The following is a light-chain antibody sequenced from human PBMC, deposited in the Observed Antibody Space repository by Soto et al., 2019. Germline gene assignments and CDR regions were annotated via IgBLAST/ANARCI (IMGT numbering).Light chain of an antibody. V-gene: IGKV3-20*01. CDR2: GAS. Sequence: EIVLTQSPGTLSLSPGERVTLSCRASQNVNNNYLAWYQQKPGQAPRLLIYGASNRATGIPDRVSGSGSGTDFTLTISRLEPEDFAVYSGQQYGSSPFTFGGGTKVEIK. J-gene: IGKJ4*01. CDR3: QQYGSSPFT. CDR1: QNVNNNY.